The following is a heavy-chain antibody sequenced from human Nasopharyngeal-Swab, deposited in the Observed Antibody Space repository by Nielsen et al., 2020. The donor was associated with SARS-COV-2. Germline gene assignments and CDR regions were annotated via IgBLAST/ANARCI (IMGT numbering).Heavy chain of an antibody. V-gene: IGHV2-5*02. Sequence: RQAPGKALEWLALIYWDDDKRYSPSLKSRLTITKDTSKSQVVLTMTNMDPVDTATYYCARTDGDYAPYYYYMDVWGKGTTVTVSS. J-gene: IGHJ6*03. CDR2: IYWDDDK. D-gene: IGHD4-17*01. CDR3: ARTDGDYAPYYYYMDV.